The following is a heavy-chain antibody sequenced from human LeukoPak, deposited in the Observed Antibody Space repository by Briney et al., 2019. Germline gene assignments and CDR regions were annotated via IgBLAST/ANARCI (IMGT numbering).Heavy chain of an antibody. CDR3: ARDSPYWELLREIDY. Sequence: GGSLRLSCAASGFTFSSYSMNWVRHAPGKGLEWVSSISSSSGYIYYADSVKGRFTISRDNAKNSLYLQMNSLRAEDTAVYYCARDSPYWELLREIDYWGRGTLVTVSS. D-gene: IGHD1-26*01. CDR2: ISSSSGYI. V-gene: IGHV3-21*01. J-gene: IGHJ4*02. CDR1: GFTFSSYS.